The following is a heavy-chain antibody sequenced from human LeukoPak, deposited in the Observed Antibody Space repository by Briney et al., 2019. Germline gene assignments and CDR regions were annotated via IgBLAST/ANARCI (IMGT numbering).Heavy chain of an antibody. J-gene: IGHJ3*02. D-gene: IGHD2-15*01. CDR1: GFTFRSYS. V-gene: IGHV3-21*01. CDR3: AREYCSGGSCYSDAFDI. CDR2: ISSSSSYI. Sequence: PGGSLRLSCAASGFTFRSYSMNWVRQAPGKGLEWVSSISSSSSYIYYADSLEGRFTISRDNAKNSLYLQMNSLRVEDTAVYYCAREYCSGGSCYSDAFDIWGQGTMVTVSS.